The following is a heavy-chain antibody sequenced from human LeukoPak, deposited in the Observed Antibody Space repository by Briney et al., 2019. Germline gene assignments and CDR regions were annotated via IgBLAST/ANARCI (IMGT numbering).Heavy chain of an antibody. D-gene: IGHD4-23*01. V-gene: IGHV1-46*01. CDR2: INPSGGST. J-gene: IGHJ4*02. Sequence: ASVKASCKASGYTFITYYMHWVRQAPGQGLEWMGIINPSGGSTTYAQMFQGRVILTRDTSTRRVYMELHSLRSEDTAVYYCAKGGRDYGDSSGTDWGQGTLVTVSS. CDR1: GYTFITYY. CDR3: AKGGRDYGDSSGTD.